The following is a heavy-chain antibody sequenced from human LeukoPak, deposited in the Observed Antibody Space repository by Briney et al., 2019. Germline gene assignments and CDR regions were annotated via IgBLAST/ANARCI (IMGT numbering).Heavy chain of an antibody. J-gene: IGHJ4*02. Sequence: GGSLRLSCAASGFTFSSYGMHWVRQAPGKGLEWVAFIRYDGSNKYYADSVKGRFTISRDNSKNTLYLQMNSLRAEDTAVYYCARDRADPDYGDYVFAYWGQGTLVTVSS. D-gene: IGHD4-17*01. CDR3: ARDRADPDYGDYVFAY. V-gene: IGHV3-30*02. CDR1: GFTFSSYG. CDR2: IRYDGSNK.